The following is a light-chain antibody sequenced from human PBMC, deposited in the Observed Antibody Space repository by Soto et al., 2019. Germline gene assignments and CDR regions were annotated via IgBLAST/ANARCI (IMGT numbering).Light chain of an antibody. V-gene: IGLV2-8*01. CDR3: SSYAGTNNLGV. CDR2: EVS. CDR1: SSDVGGYNY. Sequence: QSALTQPPSASGSPGQSVTISCTRTSSDVGGYNYVSWYQQHPGKAPKLMIYEVSKRPSGVPDRFSGSKSGNTASLTVSGLQAEDEADYYCSSYAGTNNLGVFGTGTKVTVL. J-gene: IGLJ1*01.